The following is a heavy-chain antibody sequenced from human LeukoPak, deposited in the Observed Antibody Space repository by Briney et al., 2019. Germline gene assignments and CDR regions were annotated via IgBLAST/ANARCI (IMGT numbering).Heavy chain of an antibody. D-gene: IGHD5-24*01. CDR2: IYSDGST. J-gene: IGHJ5*02. Sequence: GGSLRLSCAASGFTVSSNYMCWVRQAPGKGLEWVSVIYSDGSTYYADSVKGRFTISRDNSVNTLYLQMNSLRAEDTAVYYCARSEMSRGLFTWGQGTLVTVSS. CDR3: ARSEMSRGLFT. V-gene: IGHV3-53*01. CDR1: GFTVSSNY.